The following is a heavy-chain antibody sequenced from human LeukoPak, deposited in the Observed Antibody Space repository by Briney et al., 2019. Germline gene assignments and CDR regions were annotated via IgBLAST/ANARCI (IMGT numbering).Heavy chain of an antibody. D-gene: IGHD3-22*01. CDR2: IYYSGST. V-gene: IGHV4-39*07. CDR3: ARDLGNHSYDSSGCFDY. J-gene: IGHJ4*02. Sequence: SETLSLTCTVSGGSISSSSYYWGWIRQPPGKGLEWIGSIYYSGSTYYNPSLKSRVTISVDTSKNQFSLKLSSVTAADTAVYYCARDLGNHSYDSSGCFDYWGQGTLVTVSS. CDR1: GGSISSSSYY.